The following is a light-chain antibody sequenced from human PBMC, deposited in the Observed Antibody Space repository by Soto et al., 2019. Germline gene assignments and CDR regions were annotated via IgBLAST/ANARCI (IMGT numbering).Light chain of an antibody. CDR3: QQRYIWPPCT. Sequence: EIVLTQSPATLSLAPGERATLSCRASQTVGSSLAWYQHKPGQAPRLLIYDASTRATAIPARFSGSGSGTDFTLTISSLEPEDFAVYYCQQRYIWPPCTFDPGTKVDIK. V-gene: IGKV3-11*01. CDR2: DAS. CDR1: QTVGSS. J-gene: IGKJ3*01.